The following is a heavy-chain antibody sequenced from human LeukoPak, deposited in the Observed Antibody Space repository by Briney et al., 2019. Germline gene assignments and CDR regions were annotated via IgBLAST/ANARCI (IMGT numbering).Heavy chain of an antibody. Sequence: ASVTVSCKASGYTFTNYGISWVRQAPGHGLEWMGWISAYNGNTNYAQKLQGRVTMTTDTSTSTAYMELRSLRSDDTAVCYCARVNGYCSGGSCYSGWFDPWGQGTLVTVSS. V-gene: IGHV1-18*01. CDR3: ARVNGYCSGGSCYSGWFDP. CDR2: ISAYNGNT. D-gene: IGHD2-15*01. J-gene: IGHJ5*02. CDR1: GYTFTNYG.